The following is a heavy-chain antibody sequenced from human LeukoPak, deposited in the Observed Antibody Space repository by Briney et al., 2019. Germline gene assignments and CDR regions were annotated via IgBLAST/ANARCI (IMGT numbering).Heavy chain of an antibody. CDR2: IFYSGST. Sequence: PSETLSLTCTVSGGSIRSSSHNWDWIRQPPGKGLEYIGSIFYSGSTYNNPSLTSRVTISVDTSKNQFSLQLSSVTAADTAVYYCARRPKQPGFWSGYVDYWGQGILVTVSP. V-gene: IGHV4-39*01. D-gene: IGHD3-3*01. CDR3: ARRPKQPGFWSGYVDY. J-gene: IGHJ4*02. CDR1: GGSIRSSSHN.